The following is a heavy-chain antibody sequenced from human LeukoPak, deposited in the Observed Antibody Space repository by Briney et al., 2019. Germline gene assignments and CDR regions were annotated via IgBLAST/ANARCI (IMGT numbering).Heavy chain of an antibody. Sequence: GGSLRLSCAASGFTFSNYAMHWVRQAXXXXXDWMALISYDGTNKYYADSVKGRFTISRDNSRNTLYLQMNSLRVEDTAVYYCAKNYDSIPYYYDYWGQGTLVAVSS. D-gene: IGHD3-22*01. J-gene: IGHJ4*02. CDR1: GFTFSNYA. V-gene: IGHV3-30-3*02. CDR2: ISYDGTNK. CDR3: AKNYDSIPYYYDY.